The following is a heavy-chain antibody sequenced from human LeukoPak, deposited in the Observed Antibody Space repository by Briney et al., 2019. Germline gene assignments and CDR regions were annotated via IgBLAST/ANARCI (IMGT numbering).Heavy chain of an antibody. J-gene: IGHJ3*02. CDR2: IYPGDSDT. CDR1: GYSFTSYW. V-gene: IGHV5-51*01. Sequence: GESLKISCKGSGYSFTSYWIGWVRQMPGKGLEWMGIIYPGDSDTRYSPSFQGQVTISADKSISTAYLQWSSLKASDTAMYYCARQDCSGGSCYLDAFDIWAKGQWSPSLQ. CDR3: ARQDCSGGSCYLDAFDI. D-gene: IGHD2-15*01.